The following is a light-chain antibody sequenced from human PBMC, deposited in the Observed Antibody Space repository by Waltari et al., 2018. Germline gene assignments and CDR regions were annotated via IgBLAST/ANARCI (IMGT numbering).Light chain of an antibody. CDR3: QQCDSLPLT. CDR2: DAS. J-gene: IGKJ4*01. CDR1: QDIGNS. Sequence: DIQMTQSPSSLSASVGDRVTITCQARQDIGNSLNWYQQKPGKAPKLLIYDASNLETGVPSRFGGSGSVTDFTFTISSLQPEDIATYYCQQCDSLPLTFGGGTKVEIK. V-gene: IGKV1-33*01.